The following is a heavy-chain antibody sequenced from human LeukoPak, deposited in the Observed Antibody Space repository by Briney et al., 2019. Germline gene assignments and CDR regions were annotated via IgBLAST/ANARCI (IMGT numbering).Heavy chain of an antibody. Sequence: SSVKVSCKASGYTFTGYYMHGVRQAPGQGLAGMGWINPKSCGTNFAQKFQGKVTMTSDTSISTAYMELNRLRSDDTAADYCARVDMVRGVIEKSDYWGQGTLVTVSS. CDR2: INPKSCGT. J-gene: IGHJ4*02. CDR1: GYTFTGYY. D-gene: IGHD3-10*01. V-gene: IGHV1-2*02. CDR3: ARVDMVRGVIEKSDY.